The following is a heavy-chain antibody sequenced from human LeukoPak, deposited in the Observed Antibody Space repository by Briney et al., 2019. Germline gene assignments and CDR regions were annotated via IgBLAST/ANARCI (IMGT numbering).Heavy chain of an antibody. V-gene: IGHV4-39*07. J-gene: IGHJ4*02. CDR2: IYYSGST. CDR1: GGSISSSSYY. Sequence: PSETLSLTCTVSGGSISSSSYYWGWIRQPPGKGLEWIGSIYYSGSTNYNPSLKSRVTMSVDTSKNQFSLKLSSVTAADTAVYYCARDEPLYPFDYWGQGTLVTVSS. CDR3: ARDEPLYPFDY. D-gene: IGHD2-2*02.